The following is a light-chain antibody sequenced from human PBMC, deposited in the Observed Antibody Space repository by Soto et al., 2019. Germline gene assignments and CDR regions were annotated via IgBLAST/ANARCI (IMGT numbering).Light chain of an antibody. V-gene: IGKV3-15*01. Sequence: EIVMTQSPATLSVSPGERATLSCRASQSVSSNLAWYQQKPGQAPRLLIYGASTRATGIPARFSGSGSGTEFTLTISSLQSEDFAVYSCQQYNNWPPCTFGQGTQLEIK. CDR3: QQYNNWPPCT. J-gene: IGKJ2*02. CDR2: GAS. CDR1: QSVSSN.